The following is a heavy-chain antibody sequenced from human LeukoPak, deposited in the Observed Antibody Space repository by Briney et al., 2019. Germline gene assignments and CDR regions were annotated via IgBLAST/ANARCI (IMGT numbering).Heavy chain of an antibody. CDR2: IIHSGST. CDR1: GRSFSGYY. Sequence: SETLSLTCAVYGRSFSGYYWSWIPQPPGKGLEGIGEIIHSGSTNYNPPLKSRVTIPVATSKNQFALKLTPVPAADPAVFYCASRGLGLRIRKYYFDYWGEGTLVTVSS. D-gene: IGHD3-3*02. CDR3: ASRGLGLRIRKYYFDY. V-gene: IGHV4-34*12. J-gene: IGHJ4*02.